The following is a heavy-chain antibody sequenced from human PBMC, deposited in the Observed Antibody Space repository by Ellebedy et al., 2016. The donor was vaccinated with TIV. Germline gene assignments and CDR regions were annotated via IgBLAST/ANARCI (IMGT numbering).Heavy chain of an antibody. CDR2: ISSTGNTI. V-gene: IGHV3-11*01. CDR1: GFTFSDYY. CDR3: ATGGMRYFQH. Sequence: GESLKISCAASGFTFSDYYTSWIRQAPGKGLERVSYISSTGNTIYNADSVKGRFTISRDNAKNSLYLQLNSLGAEDTAVYYCATGGMRYFQHWGQGTLVTVSS. J-gene: IGHJ1*01.